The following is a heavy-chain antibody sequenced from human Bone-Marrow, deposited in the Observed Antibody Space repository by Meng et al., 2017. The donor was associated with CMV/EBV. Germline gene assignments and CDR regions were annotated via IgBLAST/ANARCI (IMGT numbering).Heavy chain of an antibody. V-gene: IGHV3-72*01. Sequence: SGFTVSDHYMDWGRQAPGKGLEWVGRSRSKAKGYTTDYAASVKGRSSIARDDSKNSVYLQMNSLKPQDTAIYYCTGLVDKGGSSLDYWGQGTLVTVSS. CDR2: SRSKAKGYTT. J-gene: IGHJ4*02. CDR1: GFTVSDHY. CDR3: TGLVDKGGSSLDY. D-gene: IGHD6-13*01.